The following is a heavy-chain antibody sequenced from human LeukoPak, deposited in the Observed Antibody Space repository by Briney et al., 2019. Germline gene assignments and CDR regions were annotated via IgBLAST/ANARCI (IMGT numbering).Heavy chain of an antibody. CDR3: ARGRSSMVRGYYYYYMDV. D-gene: IGHD3-10*01. Sequence: PSETLSHTCTVSGGSISSYYWSWIRQPPGKGLEWIGYIYYSGSTNYNPSLKSRVTISVDTSKNQFSLKLSSVTAADTAVYYCARGRSSMVRGYYYYYMDVWGKGTTVTISS. J-gene: IGHJ6*03. CDR1: GGSISSYY. V-gene: IGHV4-59*01. CDR2: IYYSGST.